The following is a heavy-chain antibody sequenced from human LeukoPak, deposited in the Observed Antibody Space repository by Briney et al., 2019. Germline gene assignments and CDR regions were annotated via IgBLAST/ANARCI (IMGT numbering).Heavy chain of an antibody. Sequence: GGSLRLSCVASGLSVSSNYMSWVPQAPGKGLKWVSVIYRDGSSYYAESGKGRFTISRDNSKNTLYIQMNSVRAEDTAVYYCARSFYDILIGYYQYFDYWGQGTLVTVSS. CDR3: ARSFYDILIGYYQYFDY. V-gene: IGHV3-66*01. CDR1: GLSVSSNY. D-gene: IGHD3-9*01. CDR2: IYRDGSS. J-gene: IGHJ4*02.